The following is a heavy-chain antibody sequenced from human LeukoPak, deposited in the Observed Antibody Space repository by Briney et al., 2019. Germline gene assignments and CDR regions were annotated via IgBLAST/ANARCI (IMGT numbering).Heavy chain of an antibody. J-gene: IGHJ4*02. D-gene: IGHD2-21*02. V-gene: IGHV4-34*01. Sequence: SETLSLTCAVYGGSFSGYCWSWIRQPPGKGLEWIGEINHSGSTNYNPSLKSRVTISVDTSKNQFSLKLSSVTAADTAVYYCARLLVTAISYYFDYWGQGTLVTVSS. CDR1: GGSFSGYC. CDR2: INHSGST. CDR3: ARLLVTAISYYFDY.